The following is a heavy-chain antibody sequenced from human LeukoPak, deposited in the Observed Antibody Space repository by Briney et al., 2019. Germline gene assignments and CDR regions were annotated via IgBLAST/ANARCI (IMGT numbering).Heavy chain of an antibody. J-gene: IGHJ5*02. CDR3: ARDRYCSSTSCYRWFDP. CDR2: IIPILGIA. Sequence: ASVKVSCKASGGTFSSYAISWVRQAPGQGLEWMGRIIPILGIANYAQKFQGRVTVTADKSTSTAYMELSSLRSEDTAVYYCARDRYCSSTSCYRWFDPWGQGTLVTVSS. D-gene: IGHD2-2*01. V-gene: IGHV1-69*04. CDR1: GGTFSSYA.